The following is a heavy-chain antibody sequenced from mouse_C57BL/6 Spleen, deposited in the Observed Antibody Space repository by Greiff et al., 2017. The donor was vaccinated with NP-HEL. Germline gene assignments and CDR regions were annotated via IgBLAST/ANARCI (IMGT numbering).Heavy chain of an antibody. CDR3: ARGRGYYFDY. CDR2: ISYDGSN. J-gene: IGHJ2*01. Sequence: VQLQLSGPGLVKPSQSLSLTCSVTGYSITSGYYWNWIRQFPGNKLEWMGYISYDGSNNYNPSLKNRISITRDTSKNQFFLKLNSVTTEDTATYYCARGRGYYFDYWGQGTTLTVSS. V-gene: IGHV3-6*01. D-gene: IGHD3-3*01. CDR1: GYSITSGYY.